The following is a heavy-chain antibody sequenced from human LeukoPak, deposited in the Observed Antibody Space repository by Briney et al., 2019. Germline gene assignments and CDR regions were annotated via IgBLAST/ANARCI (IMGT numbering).Heavy chain of an antibody. V-gene: IGHV3-23*01. CDR2: ITGSGDGT. CDR3: ATDLGDYGDYIRE. D-gene: IGHD4-17*01. J-gene: IGHJ4*02. CDR1: GFTFSTYA. Sequence: GGSLRLSCAASGFTFSTYAMTWVRQAPGKGLEWVSSITGSGDGTSAADSVTGRFTISRDNSKNTLFLQMNSLKTEDTALYYCATDLGDYGDYIREWGQGTLVTVSS.